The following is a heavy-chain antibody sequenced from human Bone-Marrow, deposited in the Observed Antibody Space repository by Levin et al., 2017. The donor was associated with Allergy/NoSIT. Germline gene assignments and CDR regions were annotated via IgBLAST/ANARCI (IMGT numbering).Heavy chain of an antibody. CDR1: GFTFSSYA. CDR2: ISGSGGST. CDR3: AKDPPARITMIVVDLAIKGWIDY. J-gene: IGHJ4*02. V-gene: IGHV3-23*01. Sequence: GGSLRLSCAASGFTFSSYAMSWVRQAPGKGLEWVSAISGSGGSTYYADSVKGRFTISRDNSKNTLYLQMNSLRAEDTAVYYCAKDPPARITMIVVDLAIKGWIDYWGQGTLVTVSS. D-gene: IGHD3-22*01.